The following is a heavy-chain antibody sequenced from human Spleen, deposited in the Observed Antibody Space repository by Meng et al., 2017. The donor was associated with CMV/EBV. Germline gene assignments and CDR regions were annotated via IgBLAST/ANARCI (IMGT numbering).Heavy chain of an antibody. V-gene: IGHV2-5*01. CDR2: IYWNDDK. J-gene: IGHJ4*02. CDR3: AHRVGRGITMVRGVEFDY. Sequence: LSTSGVGVGWIRQPPGKALEWLALIYWNDDKRYSPSLKSRLTITKDTSKNQVVLTMTNMDPVDTATYYCAHRVGRGITMVRGVEFDYWGQGTLVTV. CDR1: LSTSGVG. D-gene: IGHD3-10*01.